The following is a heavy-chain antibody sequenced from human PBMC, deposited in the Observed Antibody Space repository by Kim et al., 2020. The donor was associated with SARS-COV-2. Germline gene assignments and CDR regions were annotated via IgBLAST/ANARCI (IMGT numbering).Heavy chain of an antibody. CDR3: ATRMILPSFDY. D-gene: IGHD2-15*01. CDR2: T. J-gene: IGHJ4*02. V-gene: IGHV4-39*01. Sequence: TYYNPSLKSRVTISVDTSKNQFSLKLSSVTAADTAVYYCATRMILPSFDYWGQGTLVTVSS.